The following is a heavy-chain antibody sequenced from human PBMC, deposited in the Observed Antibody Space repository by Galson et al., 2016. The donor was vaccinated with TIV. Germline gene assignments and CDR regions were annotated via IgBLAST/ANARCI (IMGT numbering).Heavy chain of an antibody. D-gene: IGHD3-22*01. CDR1: GGSISSYY. Sequence: ATLSLTCTVSGGSISSYYWSWIRQPPGKGLEWIGYIYYSGSTNYNPSLKSRVTRSVDTSKNQFSLKLSSVTAADTAVYYCARDFTDSSGYYHTHWYFDLWGRGTLVTVSS. CDR2: IYYSGST. CDR3: ARDFTDSSGYYHTHWYFDL. J-gene: IGHJ2*01. V-gene: IGHV4-59*01.